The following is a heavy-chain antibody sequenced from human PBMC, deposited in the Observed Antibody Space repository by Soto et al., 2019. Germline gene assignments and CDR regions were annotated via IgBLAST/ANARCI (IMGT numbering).Heavy chain of an antibody. CDR1: GGSFSGYY. D-gene: IGHD3-3*01. CDR2: INHSGSA. V-gene: IGHV4-34*01. Sequence: QVQLQQWGAGLLKPSETLSLTCAVYGGSFSGYYWSWIRQPPGKGLEWIGEINHSGSAKYNPSLKSRVAMSIDKSKNQLSLTMNFVTAADTAVFYCAFYDFSGRTCSGYWGQGTLVTVSS. J-gene: IGHJ4*02. CDR3: AFYDFSGRTCSGY.